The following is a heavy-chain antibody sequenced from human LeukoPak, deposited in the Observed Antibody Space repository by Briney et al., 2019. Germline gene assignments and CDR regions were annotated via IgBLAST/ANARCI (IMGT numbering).Heavy chain of an antibody. Sequence: GGSLRLSCTASGFTLSNYWMSWVRQTPEKGLEWVANIKQDESEKVYVDSVKGRFTISRDNAKSSLYLQMSGLRADDTAVYYCARDPYSSTWSYGMDIWGQGTTVTVSS. D-gene: IGHD6-13*01. CDR1: GFTLSNYW. CDR3: ARDPYSSTWSYGMDI. V-gene: IGHV3-7*05. J-gene: IGHJ6*02. CDR2: IKQDESEK.